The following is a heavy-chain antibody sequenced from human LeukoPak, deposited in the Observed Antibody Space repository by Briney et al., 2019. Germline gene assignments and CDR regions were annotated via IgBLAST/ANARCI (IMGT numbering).Heavy chain of an antibody. V-gene: IGHV4-39*01. Sequence: PSETLSLTCTVSGGSISSSSYYWGWIRQPPGKGLEWIGSIYYSGSTYYNPSLKSRVTISVDTSKNQFSLKLSSVTAADTAAYYCASSSWSSPAAFDIWGQGTMVTVSS. CDR2: IYYSGST. J-gene: IGHJ3*02. CDR1: GGSISSSSYY. CDR3: ASSSWSSPAAFDI. D-gene: IGHD6-13*01.